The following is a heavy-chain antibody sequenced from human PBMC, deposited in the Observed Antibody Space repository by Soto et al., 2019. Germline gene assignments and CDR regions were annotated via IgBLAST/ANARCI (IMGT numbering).Heavy chain of an antibody. CDR3: PRNSPAGDY. D-gene: IGHD2-2*01. CDR2: LNPNGGST. CDR1: GYTFTNSY. V-gene: IGHV1-46*01. J-gene: IGHJ4*02. Sequence: QVQLVQSGAEVKKPGASVKVSCKASGYTFTNSYIHWVRQAPGQGLEWMALLNPNGGSTNYAENFRGRVTVTRDTSTSTVYMELTSRPSEATPVYYCPRNSPAGDYWGQGPWSPSPQ.